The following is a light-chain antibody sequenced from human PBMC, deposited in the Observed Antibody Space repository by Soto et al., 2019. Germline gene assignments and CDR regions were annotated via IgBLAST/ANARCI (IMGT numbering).Light chain of an antibody. J-gene: IGKJ1*01. CDR2: AAS. CDR1: QGISSY. Sequence: AIRMTQSPSSFSASTGDRVTITCRASQGISSYLAWYQQKPGKAPKLLIYAASTLQSGVPSRFSGSGSGTDFTLTICCLLSEDFATYNCQQYYSYPGTFGQGTKVDIK. CDR3: QQYYSYPGT. V-gene: IGKV1-8*01.